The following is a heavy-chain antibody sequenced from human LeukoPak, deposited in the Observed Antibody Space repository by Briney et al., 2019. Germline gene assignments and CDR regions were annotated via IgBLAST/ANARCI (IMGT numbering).Heavy chain of an antibody. CDR1: GGSISSYY. D-gene: IGHD3-10*01. CDR3: ARLLYGSGSYYDGAYFDY. J-gene: IGHJ4*02. CDR2: IYYSGST. V-gene: IGHV4-59*01. Sequence: SETLSLTCTVSGGSISSYYWSWIRQPPGKGLEWIGYIYYSGSTNYNPSLKSRVTISVDTSKNQFSLKLSSVTAADTAVYYCARLLYGSGSYYDGAYFDYWGQGTLVTVSS.